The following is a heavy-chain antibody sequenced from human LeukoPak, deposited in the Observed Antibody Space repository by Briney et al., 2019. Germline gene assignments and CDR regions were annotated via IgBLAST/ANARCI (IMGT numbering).Heavy chain of an antibody. V-gene: IGHV4-34*01. CDR1: GGSFSGYY. Sequence: SETLSLTCAVYGGSFSGYYWSWIRQPPGKGLEWIGEINHSGSTNYNPSLRSRVTISIDTSKNQLSLKLNSVTAADTAVYYCAAESERWLLRSWGQGTLVTVSS. D-gene: IGHD6-19*01. CDR2: INHSGST. J-gene: IGHJ4*02. CDR3: AAESERWLLRS.